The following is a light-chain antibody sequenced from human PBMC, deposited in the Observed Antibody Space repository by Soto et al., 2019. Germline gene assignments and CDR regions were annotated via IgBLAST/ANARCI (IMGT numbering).Light chain of an antibody. CDR1: SSDVGGYNY. Sequence: VLTRPPSASGAPVQSVTISCTGNSSDVGGYNYVSWYQQHPGKAPKIMIYEVNKRPSGVPDRFWGSKSGNTASLTISGLQAEDEAEYHCCSYAGTYYVFGTGTKV. J-gene: IGLJ1*01. V-gene: IGLV2-8*01. CDR3: CSYAGTYYV. CDR2: EVN.